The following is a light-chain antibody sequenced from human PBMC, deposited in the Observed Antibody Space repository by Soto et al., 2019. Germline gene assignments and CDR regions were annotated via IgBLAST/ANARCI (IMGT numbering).Light chain of an antibody. CDR3: VAWDDSLSGYV. J-gene: IGLJ1*01. Sequence: QSVLTQPPSVSGAPGQRVTISCSGSSSNIGAGYDVHWYQQLPGTAPRLLIYRGNQRPSGVPDRFSGSKSGTSASLAISGLRSDDESDYYCVAWDDSLSGYVFGTGTKVTVL. CDR1: SSNIGAGYD. V-gene: IGLV1-47*01. CDR2: RGN.